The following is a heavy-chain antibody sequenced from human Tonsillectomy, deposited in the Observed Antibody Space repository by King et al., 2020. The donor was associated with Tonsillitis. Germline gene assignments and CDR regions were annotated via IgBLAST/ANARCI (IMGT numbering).Heavy chain of an antibody. J-gene: IGHJ5*02. D-gene: IGHD3-10*01. CDR1: GGSFNDYY. Sequence: HVQLPQWGAGLLKPSETLSLTCAVYGGSFNDYYWSWIRQPPGKGLEWIGEINHYGSTNYNPSLKSRVTISADTSKIQFSLKLSSVTAADTAVYYCARGAVRGAQLGWFDPWGQGILVTVSS. CDR3: ARGAVRGAQLGWFDP. CDR2: INHYGST. V-gene: IGHV4-34*01.